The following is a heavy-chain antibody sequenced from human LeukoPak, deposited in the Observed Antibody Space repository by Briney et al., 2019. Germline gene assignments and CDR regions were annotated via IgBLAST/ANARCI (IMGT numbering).Heavy chain of an antibody. CDR1: GLTFSRYA. V-gene: IGHV3-23*01. Sequence: GGSLRNSCAASGLTFSRYAMSWVRQAPGKGLEWVSGVSTSGGSTYYADSVKGRFTISRDNSKNTLHLQMNSLRAEDTAIYYCAKQAYDSLRTDFDYWGQGTLVTVSS. D-gene: IGHD3-22*01. CDR2: VSTSGGST. CDR3: AKQAYDSLRTDFDY. J-gene: IGHJ4*02.